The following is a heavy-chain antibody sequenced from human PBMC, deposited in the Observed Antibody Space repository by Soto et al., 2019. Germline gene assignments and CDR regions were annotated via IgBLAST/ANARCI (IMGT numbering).Heavy chain of an antibody. CDR2: INPSGGST. CDR3: ASSFHTSVSNSNPPRIYYYYGMDV. CDR1: GYTFTSYY. V-gene: IGHV1-46*01. Sequence: ASVKVSCKASGYTFTSYYMHWVRQAPGQGLEWMGIINPSGGSTSYAQKFQGRVTMTRDTSTSTVYMELSSLRSEDTAVYYCASSFHTSVSNSNPPRIYYYYGMDVWGQGTTVTVSS. J-gene: IGHJ6*02. D-gene: IGHD4-4*01.